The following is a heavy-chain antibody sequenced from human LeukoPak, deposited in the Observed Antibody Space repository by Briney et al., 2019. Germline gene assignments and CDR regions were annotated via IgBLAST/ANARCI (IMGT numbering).Heavy chain of an antibody. CDR1: GFTFSSYS. Sequence: GGSLRLSCAASGFTFSSYSINWVRQAPGKGLEWVSSISSSSYIYYADSVKGRFTISRDNAKNSLYLQMNSLRAEDTAVYYCARGRYDFWSGYYTFDYWGQGTLVTVSS. D-gene: IGHD3-3*01. CDR3: ARGRYDFWSGYYTFDY. CDR2: ISSSSYI. V-gene: IGHV3-21*01. J-gene: IGHJ4*02.